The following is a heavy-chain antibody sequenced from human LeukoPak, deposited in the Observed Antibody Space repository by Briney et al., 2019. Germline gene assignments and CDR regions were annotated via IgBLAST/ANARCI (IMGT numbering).Heavy chain of an antibody. CDR1: GGSISNSDYY. CDR3: AKTRGRGQVDPGNSGYINH. Sequence: SETLSLTCTVSGGSISNSDYYWDWIRQPPGKGLEWIGSINYRGSTYYNPSLESRVTISVDTSKNQFSLRMSSVTAADTAVYYCAKTRGRGQVDPGNSGYINHWGQGTLVSVSS. V-gene: IGHV4-39*01. CDR2: INYRGST. J-gene: IGHJ5*02. D-gene: IGHD3-22*01.